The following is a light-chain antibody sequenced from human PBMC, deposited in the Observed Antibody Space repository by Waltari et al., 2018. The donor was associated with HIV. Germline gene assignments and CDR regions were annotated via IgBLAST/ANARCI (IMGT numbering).Light chain of an antibody. CDR3: QQYDDWPPYT. Sequence: EIVMTQSPATLSVSPGERATLSCRASQSVSSNLAWYQQKPGQAPRLLMYGASTRATGIPARFSGSGSGTEFTLTISSLQSGDFAVYYCQQYDDWPPYTFGQGTKLEIK. CDR1: QSVSSN. V-gene: IGKV3-15*01. CDR2: GAS. J-gene: IGKJ2*01.